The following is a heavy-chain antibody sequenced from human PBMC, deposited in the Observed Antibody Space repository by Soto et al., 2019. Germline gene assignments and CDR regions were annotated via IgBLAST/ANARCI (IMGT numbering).Heavy chain of an antibody. V-gene: IGHV4-39*01. J-gene: IGHJ3*02. D-gene: IGHD3-10*01. CDR1: GDSITTNGYY. Sequence: TSETLSLTCSVSGDSITTNGYYWGWIRQPPGKGLQWIGNVYWTGSTFSHPSLTSRVFISVDTSKNEFSLRLTSVTAADTAVYYCARWLLWFGDRMEAFDIWGQGAMVTVSS. CDR2: VYWTGST. CDR3: ARWLLWFGDRMEAFDI.